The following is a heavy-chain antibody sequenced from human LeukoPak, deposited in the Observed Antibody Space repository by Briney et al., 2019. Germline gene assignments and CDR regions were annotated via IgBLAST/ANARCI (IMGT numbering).Heavy chain of an antibody. D-gene: IGHD2-2*01. Sequence: PGRSLRLPCAASGFTFSSYAMHWVRQAPGKGLEWVAVISYDGSNKYYTDSVKGRFTISRDNSKNTLYLQMNSLRAEDTAVYYCARENVVVPAALNYWGQGTLVTVSS. J-gene: IGHJ4*02. CDR1: GFTFSSYA. V-gene: IGHV3-30-3*01. CDR3: ARENVVVPAALNY. CDR2: ISYDGSNK.